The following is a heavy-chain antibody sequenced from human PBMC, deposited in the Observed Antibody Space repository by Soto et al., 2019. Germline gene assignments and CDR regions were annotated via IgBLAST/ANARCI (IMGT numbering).Heavy chain of an antibody. CDR2: INEDGSEK. D-gene: IGHD5-12*01. Sequence: EVQLVESGGGLVQPGGSLRLSCAASGFTFSSYWMSWVRQAPGKGLEWVTNINEDGSEKKYVDSVKGRFTISRDNARNSLYLLMNSLSAEDTAVYYCARGTIGAPGKDYWGQGTLVTVSS. J-gene: IGHJ4*02. CDR3: ARGTIGAPGKDY. CDR1: GFTFSSYW. V-gene: IGHV3-7*01.